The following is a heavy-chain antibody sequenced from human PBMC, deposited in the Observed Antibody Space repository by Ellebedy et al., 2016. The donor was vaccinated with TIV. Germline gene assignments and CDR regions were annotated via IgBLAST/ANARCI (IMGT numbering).Heavy chain of an antibody. CDR1: GFSFREYY. D-gene: IGHD3-22*01. Sequence: GESLKISCAASGFSFREYYMSWIRQAPGKGLECVAYINHDGAIKYYADAVRGRFTVSRDNAENSLHLQMNSLSAEDTAVYYCARNRNDFDANGYWNYWGPGAQVTVSS. V-gene: IGHV3-11*01. J-gene: IGHJ4*02. CDR3: ARNRNDFDANGYWNY. CDR2: INHDGAIK.